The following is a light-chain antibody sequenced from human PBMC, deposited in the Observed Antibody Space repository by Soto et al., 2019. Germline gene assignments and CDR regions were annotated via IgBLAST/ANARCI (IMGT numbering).Light chain of an antibody. J-gene: IGKJ1*01. CDR1: QSVSSY. V-gene: IGKV3-11*01. CDR2: DAS. Sequence: EVVLTQSPATLSLSPGERATLSCRASQSVSSYLTWFQQKPGRPPRLLIYDASSRAAGVPARFSGSGSGTDFTLTISSLEPEDFAVYYCLQRRYWPRTFGQGTKVEIK. CDR3: LQRRYWPRT.